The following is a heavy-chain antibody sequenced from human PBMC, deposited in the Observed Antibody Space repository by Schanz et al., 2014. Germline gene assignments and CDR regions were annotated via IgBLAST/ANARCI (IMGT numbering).Heavy chain of an antibody. D-gene: IGHD5-18*01. CDR1: GFTFSDYY. CDR2: IYSGGST. V-gene: IGHV3-66*01. CDR3: ASERGYSYGYGAFDI. J-gene: IGHJ3*02. Sequence: EVQLVESGGGLVKPGGSLRLSCAASGFTFSDYYMNWVRQAPGKGLEWVSVIYSGGSTYYADSVKGRFTISRDNSKNTLYLQMNSLRAEDTALYYCASERGYSYGYGAFDIWGQGTMVTVSS.